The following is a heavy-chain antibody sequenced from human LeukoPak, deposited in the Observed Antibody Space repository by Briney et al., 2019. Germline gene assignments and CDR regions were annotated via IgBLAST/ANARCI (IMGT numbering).Heavy chain of an antibody. D-gene: IGHD2/OR15-2a*01. CDR3: ARAVNPPAYFVFMDV. Sequence: GGSLRLSCAASGFTFSSYSMNWVRQAPGKRLECVSSISSSSSYIYYADSVKGRFTISRDNAKNSLYLQMNSLRAEDTAVYYCARAVNPPAYFVFMDVWGKGTTVTVSS. CDR2: ISSSSSYI. J-gene: IGHJ6*04. V-gene: IGHV3-21*01. CDR1: GFTFSSYS.